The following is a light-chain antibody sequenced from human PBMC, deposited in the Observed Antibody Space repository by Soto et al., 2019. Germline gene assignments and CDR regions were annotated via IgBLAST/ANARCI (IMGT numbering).Light chain of an antibody. CDR3: QQYNSYSWT. J-gene: IGKJ1*01. CDR2: DAS. V-gene: IGKV1-5*01. Sequence: DIQMTQSPSTLSASVGDRVTITCRASQSISSWLAWYQQKPGKAPKLLIYDASRLESGVPSRFSGSASGTECTLTISSLQPDDFATYYCQQYNSYSWTFGQGTKVEIK. CDR1: QSISSW.